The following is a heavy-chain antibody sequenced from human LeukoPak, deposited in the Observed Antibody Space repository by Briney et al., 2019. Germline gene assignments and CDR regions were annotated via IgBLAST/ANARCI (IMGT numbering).Heavy chain of an antibody. CDR2: IYYSGST. D-gene: IGHD2-15*01. Sequence: SETLSLTCTVFGGSISSYYWSWIRQPPGKGLEWIGYIYYSGSTNYNPSLKSRVTISVDTSKNQFSLKLSSVTAADTAVYYCATLGCSGGSCYYFDYWGQGTLVTVSS. J-gene: IGHJ4*02. CDR1: GGSISSYY. CDR3: ATLGCSGGSCYYFDY. V-gene: IGHV4-59*08.